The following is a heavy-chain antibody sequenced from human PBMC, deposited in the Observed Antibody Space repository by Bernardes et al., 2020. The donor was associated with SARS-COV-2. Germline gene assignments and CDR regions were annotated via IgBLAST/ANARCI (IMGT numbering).Heavy chain of an antibody. CDR1: GFTVADTT. CDR3: AALDR. CDR2: LKRKADGGTA. V-gene: IGHV3-15*05. D-gene: IGHD3-3*02. J-gene: IGHJ4*01. Sequence: GGSLRLSCAGSGFTVADTTMIWVRQGPGKGLEWVGRLKRKADGGTADYAAPVEGRFTISIDESRNTFSLEMNSLTIEDTATYYCAALDRWGQGTLVTVSS.